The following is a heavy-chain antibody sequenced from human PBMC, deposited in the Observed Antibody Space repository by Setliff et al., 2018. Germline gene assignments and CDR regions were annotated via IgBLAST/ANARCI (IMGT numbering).Heavy chain of an antibody. CDR3: AKDSARGWYGALDS. D-gene: IGHD6-19*01. CDR2: ISGSGSSA. Sequence: GGSLRLSCAASGFTFSTYAVSWVRQAPGKGLEWVSSISGSGSSAYYADSVKGRFSISRDNPKNMVYLQMSSLRAEDTGVYYCAKDSARGWYGALDSWGQGAPVTVSS. CDR1: GFTFSTYA. V-gene: IGHV3-23*01. J-gene: IGHJ4*02.